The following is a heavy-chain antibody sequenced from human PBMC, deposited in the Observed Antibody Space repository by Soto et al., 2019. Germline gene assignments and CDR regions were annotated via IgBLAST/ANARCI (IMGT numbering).Heavy chain of an antibody. V-gene: IGHV1-18*01. J-gene: IGHJ6*02. CDR2: ISAYDGYT. Sequence: ASVKVSCKASGYTFTSYGINWVRQAPGQGLEWLGRISAYDGYTNYAQILQGRVSMTTDTSTKTAYIDLRSLRSDDTAMYYFARGGFYDSSGARNYYYYGMNVWGQGTTVTVSS. CDR3: ARGGFYDSSGARNYYYYGMNV. CDR1: GYTFTSYG. D-gene: IGHD3-22*01.